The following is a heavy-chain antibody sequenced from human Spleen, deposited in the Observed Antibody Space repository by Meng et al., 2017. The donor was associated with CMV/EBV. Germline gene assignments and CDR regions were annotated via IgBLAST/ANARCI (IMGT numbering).Heavy chain of an antibody. V-gene: IGHV1-8*03. Sequence: ASVKVSCKASGYSFTSYGISWVRQATGQGLEWMGWMNPNSGNTGYAQKFQGRVTITRNTSISTAYMELSSLRSDDTAVYYCAREAVPAAILDYYYYYGMDVWGQGTTVTVSS. CDR3: AREAVPAAILDYYYYYGMDV. CDR2: MNPNSGNT. J-gene: IGHJ6*02. CDR1: GYSFTSYG. D-gene: IGHD2-2*02.